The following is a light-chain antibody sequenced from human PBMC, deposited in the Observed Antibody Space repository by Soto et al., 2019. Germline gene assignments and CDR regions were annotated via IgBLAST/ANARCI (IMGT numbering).Light chain of an antibody. CDR2: DTS. CDR1: TGAVTSGHY. J-gene: IGLJ3*02. V-gene: IGLV7-46*01. Sequence: QAVVTQEPSLTVSPGGTVTLTCGSSTGAVTSGHYPYWFQQKPGQAPRTLIYDTSNKHSWTPARLSGSLLGGKAALTRSGAQPEDEAEYYCLLSYSGARQVFGGGTKLTVL. CDR3: LLSYSGARQV.